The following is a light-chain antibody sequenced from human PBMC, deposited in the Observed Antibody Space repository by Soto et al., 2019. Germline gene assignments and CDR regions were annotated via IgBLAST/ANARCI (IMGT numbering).Light chain of an antibody. Sequence: AIRMTQSPSSLSASTGDRVTITCRASQGISSYLAWYQQKPGKAPKLLIYAASTLPGGVPSRFSGSGSGTDFTLTISCLQSEDFATYYCQQYYSYPRTFGQGTKLEIK. V-gene: IGKV1-8*01. J-gene: IGKJ1*01. CDR1: QGISSY. CDR2: AAS. CDR3: QQYYSYPRT.